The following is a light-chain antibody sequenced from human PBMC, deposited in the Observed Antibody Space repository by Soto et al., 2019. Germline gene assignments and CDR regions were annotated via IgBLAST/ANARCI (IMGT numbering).Light chain of an antibody. Sequence: QSVLTQPPSVSGAPGQRVTISCTGSSSNIGAGYDVHWYQQLPGTAPKLLIYGNSNRPSGVPERFSGSKSGTSASLAITGLQAEDEADYCCQSYDISLRVVVFGGGTKLTVL. CDR3: QSYDISLRVVV. V-gene: IGLV1-40*01. CDR2: GNS. CDR1: SSNIGAGYD. J-gene: IGLJ2*01.